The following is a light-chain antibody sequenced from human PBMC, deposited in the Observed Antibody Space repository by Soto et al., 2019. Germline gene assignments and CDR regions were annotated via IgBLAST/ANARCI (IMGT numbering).Light chain of an antibody. Sequence: DLQMTQSPSSLSASVGDRVTITCRASQSISNYLNWYQQKPGKAPKLLIYAASSMQSGVPSRFSGSGSETDFTLTISSLQPDDSATYYFQQSFSPLWTFGQGTKVEV. CDR2: AAS. V-gene: IGKV1-39*01. CDR1: QSISNY. CDR3: QQSFSPLWT. J-gene: IGKJ1*01.